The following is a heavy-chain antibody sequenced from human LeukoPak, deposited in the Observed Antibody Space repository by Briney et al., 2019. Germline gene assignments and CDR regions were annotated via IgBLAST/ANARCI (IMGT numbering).Heavy chain of an antibody. CDR1: GGSISGYY. Sequence: PSETLSLTCTVSGGSISGYYWSWIRQPPGKGLEWIGYIYYSGSTNYNPSLKSRVTISVDTSKNQFSLKLSSVTAADTAVYYCARVRGLRFRFWFDPWGQGTLVTVSS. J-gene: IGHJ5*02. CDR2: IYYSGST. V-gene: IGHV4-59*12. CDR3: ARVRGLRFRFWFDP. D-gene: IGHD5-12*01.